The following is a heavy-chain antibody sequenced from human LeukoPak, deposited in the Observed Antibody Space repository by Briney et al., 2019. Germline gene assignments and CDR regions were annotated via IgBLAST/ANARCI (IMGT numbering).Heavy chain of an antibody. Sequence: GESLQISCKGSGYSFTSYWIGWVRQMPGKGLVWMGIIYPGDSDTRYSPSFQGQVTISADKSISTAYLQWSSLKASDTAMYYCATSYYYDSGPNKEVYYYYGMDVWGQGTTVTVSS. D-gene: IGHD3-10*01. CDR3: ATSYYYDSGPNKEVYYYYGMDV. CDR2: IYPGDSDT. V-gene: IGHV5-51*01. J-gene: IGHJ6*02. CDR1: GYSFTSYW.